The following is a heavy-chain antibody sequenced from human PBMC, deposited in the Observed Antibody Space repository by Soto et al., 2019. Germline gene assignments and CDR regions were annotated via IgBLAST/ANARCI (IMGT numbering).Heavy chain of an antibody. J-gene: IGHJ6*03. Sequence: ASVKVSCKASGYTFTSYDINWVRQATGQGLEWMGWMNPNSGNTGYARKFQGRVTMTRNTSISTAYMELSSLRSEDTAVYYCARGGLWFGELLSYYYYYYMDVWGKGTTVTVSS. CDR2: MNPNSGNT. CDR3: ARGGLWFGELLSYYYYYYMDV. V-gene: IGHV1-8*01. CDR1: GYTFTSYD. D-gene: IGHD3-10*01.